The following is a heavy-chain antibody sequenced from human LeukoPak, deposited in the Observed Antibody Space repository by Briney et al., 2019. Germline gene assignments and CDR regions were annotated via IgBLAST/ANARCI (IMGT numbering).Heavy chain of an antibody. CDR1: GGSISSSSYY. V-gene: IGHV4-39*01. J-gene: IGHJ4*02. D-gene: IGHD5-18*01. CDR2: ISYSGST. CDR3: ARLLSVDTATTKSRNLTLSRSRKYYFDY. Sequence: SETLSLTCTVSGGSISSSSYYWGWIRQPPGKGLEWIGSISYSGSTYYNPSLKSRVTISVDTSKNQFSLKLTSVTAADTAVYYCARLLSVDTATTKSRNLTLSRSRKYYFDYWGQGTLVTVSS.